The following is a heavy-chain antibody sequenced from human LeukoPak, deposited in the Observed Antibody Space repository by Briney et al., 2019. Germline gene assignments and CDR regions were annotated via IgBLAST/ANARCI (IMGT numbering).Heavy chain of an antibody. CDR2: ISGSGGST. CDR1: GFPFSNYA. CDR3: AKNGDRGAYCSGGSCYPYYYYNMDV. Sequence: GGSLRLSCAASGFPFSNYAMSWVRQAPGKGLEWVSTISGSGGSTYYADSVKGRFTISRDNSKNTLYLQMNSLRAEDTAIYYCAKNGDRGAYCSGGSCYPYYYYNMDVWGKGTTVTISS. D-gene: IGHD2-15*01. J-gene: IGHJ6*03. V-gene: IGHV3-23*01.